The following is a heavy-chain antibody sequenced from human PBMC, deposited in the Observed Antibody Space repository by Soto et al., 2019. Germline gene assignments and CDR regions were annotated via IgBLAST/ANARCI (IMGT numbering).Heavy chain of an antibody. CDR2: ISGSGGST. CDR1: GFTFSSYS. J-gene: IGHJ4*02. V-gene: IGHV3-23*01. CDR3: AKDSLTYSYYYDSSGYYSKHTTDC. Sequence: GGSLRLSCAASGFTFSSYSMSWVRQAPGKGLEWVSAISGSGGSTYYADSVKGRFTISRDNSKNTLYLQMNSLRAEDTAVYYCAKDSLTYSYYYDSSGYYSKHTTDCWGQGTLVTVSS. D-gene: IGHD3-22*01.